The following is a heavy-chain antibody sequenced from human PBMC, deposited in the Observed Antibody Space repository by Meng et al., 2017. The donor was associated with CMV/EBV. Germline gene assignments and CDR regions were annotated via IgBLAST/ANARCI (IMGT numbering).Heavy chain of an antibody. CDR1: GGTFSSYA. V-gene: IGHV1-69*10. Sequence: SVKVSCKASGGTFSSYATSWVRQAPGQGLEWMGGIIPILGIANYAQKFQGRVTITADKSTSTAYMELSSLRSEDTAVYYCAMPERRCSSTSCSLVDWGQGTLVTVSS. CDR2: IIPILGIA. D-gene: IGHD2-2*01. J-gene: IGHJ4*02. CDR3: AMPERRCSSTSCSLVD.